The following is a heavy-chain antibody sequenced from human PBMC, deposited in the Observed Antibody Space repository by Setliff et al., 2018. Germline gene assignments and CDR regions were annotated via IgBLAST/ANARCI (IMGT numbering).Heavy chain of an antibody. CDR1: GFTFSNYW. CDR3: ARVGEYRFLEWFMNYYYNYMDA. V-gene: IGHV3-74*01. D-gene: IGHD3-3*01. CDR2: INGDGSST. Sequence: GGSLRLSCEASGFTFSNYWMHWVRQGPGKPLVWVSRINGDGSSTTYADSVEGRFTISRDNAKNSLYLQMNSLRAEDTAVYYCARVGEYRFLEWFMNYYYNYMDAWGKGTTVTVSS. J-gene: IGHJ6*03.